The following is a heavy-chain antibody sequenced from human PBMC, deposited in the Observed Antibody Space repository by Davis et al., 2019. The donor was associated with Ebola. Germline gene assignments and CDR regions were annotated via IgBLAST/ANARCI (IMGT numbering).Heavy chain of an antibody. Sequence: SETLSLTCTVSGGSISGGGYYWSWIRQHPGKGLEWIGYMYYSGNNYYNPSLQSRVTMSVDTSKNQFSLKLTSVTAADTAVYHCARVSDSGGYGDAFDIWGQGTMVTVSS. CDR2: MYYSGNN. J-gene: IGHJ3*02. V-gene: IGHV4-31*03. CDR1: GGSISGGGYY. CDR3: ARVSDSGGYGDAFDI. D-gene: IGHD3-22*01.